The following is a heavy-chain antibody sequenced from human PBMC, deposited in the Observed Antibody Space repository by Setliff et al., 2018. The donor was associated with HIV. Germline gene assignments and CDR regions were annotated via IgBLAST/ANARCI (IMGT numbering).Heavy chain of an antibody. CDR1: GGSFSGYC. D-gene: IGHD3-10*01. CDR3: ARENYYGSGSLDY. Sequence: SETLSLTCAVYGGSFSGYCWSWIRQPPGKGLEWIGEIQHSGRINYNPSLRSRVTTSVDTYKNQFSLKLSSVTAADTAVYYCARENYYGSGSLDYWGQGTLVTVSS. V-gene: IGHV4-34*01. J-gene: IGHJ4*02. CDR2: IQHSGRI.